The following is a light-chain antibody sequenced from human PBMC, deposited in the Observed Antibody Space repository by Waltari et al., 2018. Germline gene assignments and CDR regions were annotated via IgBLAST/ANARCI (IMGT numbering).Light chain of an antibody. CDR2: AKN. CDR1: SLRTYF. Sequence: SSEVTQDPTVSVALGQTVRLTCQGDSLRTYFASWYQQKAGQAPVLVIYAKNNRASGIPDRFSGSSSGNTASLTITGAQAEDEADYFCNSRDSSGNHVIFGGGTKLTVV. V-gene: IGLV3-19*01. CDR3: NSRDSSGNHVI. J-gene: IGLJ2*01.